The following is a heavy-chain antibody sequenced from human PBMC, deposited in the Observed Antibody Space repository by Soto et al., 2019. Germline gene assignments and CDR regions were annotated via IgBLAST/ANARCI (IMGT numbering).Heavy chain of an antibody. D-gene: IGHD2-15*01. CDR2: ISSSSSYI. J-gene: IGHJ4*02. CDR3: ARVVGHCSGGSCSGY. V-gene: IGHV3-21*01. Sequence: EVQLVESGGGLVKPGGSLRLSCAASGFTFSSNAMNWVRQAPGKGQEWVSSISSSSSYIYYADSVKGRFTTSRDNAKKSLYLQMNSLRAEDTAVYYCARVVGHCSGGSCSGYWGQGTLVTVSS. CDR1: GFTFSSNA.